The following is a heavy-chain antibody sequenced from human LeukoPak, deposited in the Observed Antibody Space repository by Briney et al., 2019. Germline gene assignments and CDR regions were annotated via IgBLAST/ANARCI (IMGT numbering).Heavy chain of an antibody. Sequence: GGSLRLSCGASGVTFSDYYMSWIRQAPGKGLEGVSYISSSGSTIYYADSVNGGFTISRDHAKNSLYLQMNSLRAEDTAVYYCASGSGDRYYYYYYGMDVWGQGTTVTVSS. CDR2: ISSSGSTI. J-gene: IGHJ6*02. D-gene: IGHD7-27*01. V-gene: IGHV3-11*01. CDR3: ASGSGDRYYYYYYGMDV. CDR1: GVTFSDYY.